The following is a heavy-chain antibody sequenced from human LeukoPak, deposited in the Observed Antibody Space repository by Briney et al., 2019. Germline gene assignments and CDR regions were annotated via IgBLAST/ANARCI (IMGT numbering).Heavy chain of an antibody. CDR2: MNPYTGKS. Sequence: ASVKVSCKTSGYTFTNFDINWVRQATGQGLEWLGWMNPYTGKSGYAQRFQGRVTITTDESTSTAYMELSSLRSEDTAVYYCARVEESVGFRSIAAQDAFDIWGQGTMVTVSS. D-gene: IGHD6-6*01. CDR3: ARVEESVGFRSIAAQDAFDI. CDR1: GYTFTNFD. J-gene: IGHJ3*02. V-gene: IGHV1-8*03.